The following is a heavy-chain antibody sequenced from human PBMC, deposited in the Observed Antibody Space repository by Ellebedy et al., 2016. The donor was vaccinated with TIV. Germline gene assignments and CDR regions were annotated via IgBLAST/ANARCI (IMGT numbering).Heavy chain of an antibody. Sequence: GGSLRLSXAASGFTFSTYAMSWVRQAPGKRLEWVSAISGSGGSTYYADSVKGRFTISRDNSKNTLYLQMNSLRAEDTAVYYCAGGYCTSTSCRKNTDSWGQGILVTVSS. J-gene: IGHJ4*02. CDR3: AGGYCTSTSCRKNTDS. CDR1: GFTFSTYA. CDR2: ISGSGGST. D-gene: IGHD2-2*01. V-gene: IGHV3-23*01.